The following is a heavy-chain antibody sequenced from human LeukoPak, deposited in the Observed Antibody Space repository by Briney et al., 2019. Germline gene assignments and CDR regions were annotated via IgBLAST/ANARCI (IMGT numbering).Heavy chain of an antibody. J-gene: IGHJ4*02. V-gene: IGHV3-30*03. Sequence: GGSLRLSCAASGFTFSSYGMHWVRQAPGKELEWVAVISYDGSNKYYADSVKGRFTISRDNSKNTLYLQMNSLRAEDTAVYYCARDYGHYDFWSGYSIYWGQGTLVTVSS. CDR1: GFTFSSYG. D-gene: IGHD3-3*01. CDR3: ARDYGHYDFWSGYSIY. CDR2: ISYDGSNK.